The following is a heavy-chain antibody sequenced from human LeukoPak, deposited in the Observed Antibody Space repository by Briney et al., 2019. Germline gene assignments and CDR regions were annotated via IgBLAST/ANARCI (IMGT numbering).Heavy chain of an antibody. CDR3: ARGRPEFFGSGTYLND. Sequence: GGSLRLSCAASGFSVSTYEMNWVRQAPGKGLECVSYISSSDTTISYADSVEGRFTISRDNAKNSLYLEMNSLRVEDTAVYYCARGRPEFFGSGTYLNDWGQGTLVTVSS. CDR1: GFSVSTYE. CDR2: ISSSDTTI. V-gene: IGHV3-48*03. D-gene: IGHD3-10*01. J-gene: IGHJ4*02.